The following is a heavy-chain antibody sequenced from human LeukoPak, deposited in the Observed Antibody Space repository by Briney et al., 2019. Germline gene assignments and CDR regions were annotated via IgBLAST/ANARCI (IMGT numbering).Heavy chain of an antibody. V-gene: IGHV3-30*02. CDR1: GFTFSSSG. D-gene: IGHD3-10*01. CDR2: IRDTGSNR. J-gene: IGHJ3*02. CDR3: ARVYKDAFDI. Sequence: QTGGSLRPSCAASGFTFSSSGMHWVRQSPGKGLDWVAFIRDTGSNRYYADSVKGRFTISRDNSENTVYLQMNSLRAEDTAVYYCARVYKDAFDIWGQGTMVTVSS.